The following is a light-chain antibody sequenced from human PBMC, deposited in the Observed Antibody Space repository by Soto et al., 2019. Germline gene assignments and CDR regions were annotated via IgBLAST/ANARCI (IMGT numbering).Light chain of an antibody. CDR2: EVS. V-gene: IGLV2-14*01. J-gene: IGLJ1*01. Sequence: QSALTQPASVSGSPGQSITISCTGTSSDVGGYNSVSWYQHHPGKAPKLMIYEVSNRPSGVSYRFSGSKSGNRASLTISGLQAEDDADYYCSSYTRNSTYVFGTGTKLTV. CDR3: SSYTRNSTYV. CDR1: SSDVGGYNS.